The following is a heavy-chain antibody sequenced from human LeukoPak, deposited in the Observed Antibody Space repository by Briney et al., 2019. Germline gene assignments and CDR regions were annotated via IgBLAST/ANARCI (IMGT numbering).Heavy chain of an antibody. CDR2: MNPNSGNT. Sequence: VASVKVSCKASGYTFTSYDINWVRQATGQGLEWMGWMNPNSGNTGYAQKFQGRVTMTRNTSISTAHMELSSLRSEDTAVYYCARGRSPTRIAVAGSFGYWGQGTLVTVSS. V-gene: IGHV1-8*01. CDR1: GYTFTSYD. CDR3: ARGRSPTRIAVAGSFGY. J-gene: IGHJ4*02. D-gene: IGHD6-19*01.